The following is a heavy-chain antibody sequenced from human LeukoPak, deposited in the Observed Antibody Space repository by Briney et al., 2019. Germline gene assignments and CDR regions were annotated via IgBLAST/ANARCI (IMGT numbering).Heavy chain of an antibody. V-gene: IGHV1-46*01. CDR3: ARDLNTAMDN. CDR1: GXTFTXYY. Sequence: ASGXTFTXYYMHWXXXXPGQXXEWMGIINPSGGSTSYAQKFQGRVTMTRDTSTSTVYMELSSLRSEDTAVYYCARDLNTAMDNWGQGTLVTVSS. D-gene: IGHD5-18*01. J-gene: IGHJ4*02. CDR2: INPSGGST.